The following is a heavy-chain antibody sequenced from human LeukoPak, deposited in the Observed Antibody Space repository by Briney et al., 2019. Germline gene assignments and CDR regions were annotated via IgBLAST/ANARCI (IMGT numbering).Heavy chain of an antibody. Sequence: GGPLRLSCAASGFTFSSYSMNWVRQAPGKGLEWVSYISSSSSTIYYADSVKGRFIISRDNAKNSLYLQMNSLRAEDTAVYYCARRGGSYPIDDAFDIWGQGTMVTVSS. J-gene: IGHJ3*02. CDR1: GFTFSSYS. V-gene: IGHV3-48*01. CDR3: ARRGGSYPIDDAFDI. CDR2: ISSSSSTI. D-gene: IGHD1-26*01.